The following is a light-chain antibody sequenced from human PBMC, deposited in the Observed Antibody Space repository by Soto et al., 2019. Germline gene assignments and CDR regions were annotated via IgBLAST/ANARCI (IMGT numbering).Light chain of an antibody. CDR3: SPYTYTNTHV. Sequence: SALAQPASVSGSLGQSITISCTGTSSDVGGYNYVSWYQRHPGTAPKLLIYEVRHRPSGVPNRFSGSKSGSTASLTISGLQADDEADYFCSPYTYTNTHVFGSGTKLTVL. CDR1: SSDVGGYNY. J-gene: IGLJ1*01. V-gene: IGLV2-14*01. CDR2: EVR.